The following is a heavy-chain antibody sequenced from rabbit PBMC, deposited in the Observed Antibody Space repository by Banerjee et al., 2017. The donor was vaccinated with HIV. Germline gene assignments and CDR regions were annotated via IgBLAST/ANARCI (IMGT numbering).Heavy chain of an antibody. D-gene: IGHD2-1*01. Sequence: QEQLVESGGGLVQPGGSLKLSCKASGFDFSSVGISWVRQAPGKGLEWIAYIYPDYGTPDYASWVNGRFTISLDNAQNTVSLQMNSLTAADTATYFCVSYDDYGDRNLWGQGTLVTVS. V-gene: IGHV1S47*01. CDR2: IYPDYGTP. CDR3: VSYDDYGDRNL. J-gene: IGHJ4*01. CDR1: GFDFSSVG.